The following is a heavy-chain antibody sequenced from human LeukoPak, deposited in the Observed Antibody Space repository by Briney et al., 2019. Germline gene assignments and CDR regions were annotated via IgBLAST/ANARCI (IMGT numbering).Heavy chain of an antibody. CDR3: ARDFGYSSRWSVLDC. V-gene: IGHV4-59*11. Sequence: SETLSLTCNVSGESISSHYWSWTRQSPGKGLEWIGYITNSGTTKFNPSLQSRVTISVDTSKNQFSLKLSSVTAADTAVYHCARDFGYSSRWSVLDCWGQGTLVTVSS. CDR1: GESISSHY. J-gene: IGHJ4*02. D-gene: IGHD6-13*01. CDR2: ITNSGTT.